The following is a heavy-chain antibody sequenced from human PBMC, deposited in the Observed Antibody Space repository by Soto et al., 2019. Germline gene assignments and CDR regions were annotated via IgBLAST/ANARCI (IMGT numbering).Heavy chain of an antibody. J-gene: IGHJ4*02. CDR3: AKEGHGGGWYNFDF. CDR1: GFTFSSYA. CDR2: ISSSGLST. V-gene: IGHV3-23*01. Sequence: GGSLRLSCAASGFTFSSYAMTWVRQSPGKGLEWVSSISSSGLSTFYADSVKGRFTISRDNSKNTLYLQMKSLRADDTAVYYCAKEGHGGGWYNFDFWGQGTLVTVSS. D-gene: IGHD6-19*01.